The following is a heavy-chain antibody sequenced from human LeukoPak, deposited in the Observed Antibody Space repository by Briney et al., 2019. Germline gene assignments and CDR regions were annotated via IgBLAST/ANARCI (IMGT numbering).Heavy chain of an antibody. V-gene: IGHV4-59*01. D-gene: IGHD2-15*01. CDR1: GGSISSYY. CDR3: AREAPGYCSGGSCSPLLYYYYYMDV. J-gene: IGHJ6*03. CDR2: IYYSGST. Sequence: SETLSLTCTVSGGSISSYYWSWIRQPPGKGLEWIGYIYYSGSTNYNPSPKSRVTISVDTSKNQFPLKLSSVTAADTAVYYCAREAPGYCSGGSCSPLLYYYYYMDVWGKGTTVTVSS.